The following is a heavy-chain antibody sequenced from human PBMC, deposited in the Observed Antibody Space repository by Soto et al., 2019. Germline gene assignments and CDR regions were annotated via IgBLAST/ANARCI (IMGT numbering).Heavy chain of an antibody. D-gene: IGHD6-19*01. CDR1: GFTLSNYA. V-gene: IGHV3-23*01. CDR3: ARVTSGGWYAHFDY. J-gene: IGHJ4*02. Sequence: GGSLRLSCAASGFTLSNYAMSWVRQAPGKGLEWVSAISGSGDSTYYADSVKGRFTISRDNSKNTLYLQMSSLRAEDTAIYYCARVTSGGWYAHFDYWGQGTLVTVSS. CDR2: ISGSGDST.